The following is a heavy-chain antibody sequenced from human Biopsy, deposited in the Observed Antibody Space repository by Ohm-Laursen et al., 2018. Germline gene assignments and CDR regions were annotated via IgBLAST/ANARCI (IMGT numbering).Heavy chain of an antibody. Sequence: SDTLSLTCSVSGVSISTYYWSWIRQSPGRGLEWIAYIYYSGSTDYNPSLKSRVNISLDPSKNQFSLKLSSVPAADTAIYYCAREAIGVATAFDIWGRGTMVTVSS. CDR1: GVSISTYY. CDR2: IYYSGST. V-gene: IGHV4-59*01. J-gene: IGHJ3*02. CDR3: AREAIGVATAFDI. D-gene: IGHD5-12*01.